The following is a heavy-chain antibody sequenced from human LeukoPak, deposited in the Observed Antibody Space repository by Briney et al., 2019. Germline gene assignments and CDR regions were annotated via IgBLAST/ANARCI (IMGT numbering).Heavy chain of an antibody. D-gene: IGHD6-19*01. CDR1: GFTFSSYW. Sequence: GGSLRLSCAASGFTFSSYWMSWVRQAPGKGLEWVSAISGSGGSTYYADSVKGRFTISRDNSKNTLYLQMNSLRAEDTAVYYCEKSLYCSGWYLYDWGKETRVTLSS. CDR2: ISGSGGST. J-gene: IGHJ4*02. V-gene: IGHV3-23*01. CDR3: EKSLYCSGWYLYD.